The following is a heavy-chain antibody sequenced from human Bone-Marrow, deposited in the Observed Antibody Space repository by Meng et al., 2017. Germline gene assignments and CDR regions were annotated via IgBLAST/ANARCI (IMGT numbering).Heavy chain of an antibody. V-gene: IGHV1-2*06. CDR1: GSTFTAYW. J-gene: IGHJ4*02. CDR2: IDPGSGGT. Sequence: QVWLSGGELKTPGASVKVSCKPSGSTFTAYWLPWGRQAPGQGLDWMGRIDPGSGGTQYAQNFQGRVTMTRDTSISTTYMELSRLRSDDTAVYYCVRDEDISAAGKLFGDYWGQGTLVTVSS. D-gene: IGHD6-13*01. CDR3: VRDEDISAAGKLFGDY.